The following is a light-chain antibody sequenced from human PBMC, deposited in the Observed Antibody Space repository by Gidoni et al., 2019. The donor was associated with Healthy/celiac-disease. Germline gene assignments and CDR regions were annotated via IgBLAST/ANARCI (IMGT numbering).Light chain of an antibody. CDR1: QSISSY. Sequence: DIQMTQSPSSLSASVGDRVTITCRASQSISSYLNWYQQKPGKAPKLLIYAASSLQSGVPSRFRGSGSGTDFTLTISSLQPADFATYYCQQSYSTPWAFGQGTKVEIK. V-gene: IGKV1-39*01. CDR2: AAS. CDR3: QQSYSTPWA. J-gene: IGKJ1*01.